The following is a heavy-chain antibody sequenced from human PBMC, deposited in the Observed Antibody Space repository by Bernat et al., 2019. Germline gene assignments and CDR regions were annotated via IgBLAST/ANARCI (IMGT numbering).Heavy chain of an antibody. CDR2: IYLSGST. Sequence: QVQLQESGPGLVKPSETLSLTCAVSGYSISSGYYWGWIRQPPGKGLEWIGSIYLSGSTYYNPSLKSRVTISVDTSKNQFSLKLSSVTAADTAVYYCARSPGRITGINWFDPWGQGTLVTVSS. D-gene: IGHD1-20*01. J-gene: IGHJ5*02. CDR1: GYSISSGYY. CDR3: ARSPGRITGINWFDP. V-gene: IGHV4-38-2*01.